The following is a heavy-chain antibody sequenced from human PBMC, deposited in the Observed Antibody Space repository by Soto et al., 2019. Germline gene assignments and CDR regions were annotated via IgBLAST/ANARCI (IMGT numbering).Heavy chain of an antibody. CDR2: ISAYNGNT. CDR1: GYTFTSYG. D-gene: IGHD6-13*01. V-gene: IGHV1-18*01. CDR3: ARDKDERPGMGWFDP. J-gene: IGHJ5*02. Sequence: GASVKVSCKASGYTFTSYGISWVRQAPGQGLEWMGWISAYNGNTNYAQKLQGRVTMTTDTSTSTAYMELRSLRSDDTAVYYCARDKDERPGMGWFDPWGQGTLVTVSS.